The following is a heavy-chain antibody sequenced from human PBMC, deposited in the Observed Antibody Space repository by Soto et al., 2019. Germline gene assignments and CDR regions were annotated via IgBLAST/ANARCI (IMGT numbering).Heavy chain of an antibody. CDR1: GGTFSSYA. Sequence: SVKVSCKASGGTFSSYAISWVRQAPGQGLEWMGGIIPIFGTANYAQKFQGRVTITADESTSTAYMERSSLRSEDTAVYYCARGVSKIAVAGNFFLDPWGHGTLVTVSS. V-gene: IGHV1-69*13. J-gene: IGHJ5*02. D-gene: IGHD6-19*01. CDR2: IIPIFGTA. CDR3: ARGVSKIAVAGNFFLDP.